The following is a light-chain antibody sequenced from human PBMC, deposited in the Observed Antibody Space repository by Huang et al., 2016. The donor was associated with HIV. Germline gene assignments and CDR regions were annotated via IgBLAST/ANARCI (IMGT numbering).Light chain of an antibody. V-gene: IGKV1-39*01. CDR1: QSISSY. CDR2: AVS. Sequence: DIQMTQSPSSLSASVGDRVIITCRTSQSISSYLNWYQQKPGKAPKLLIYAVSNLQSGVPSRFSGRGSGTDFTLTISSLQPDDFATYYCQQSYNSPRTFGQGTKVEIK. J-gene: IGKJ1*01. CDR3: QQSYNSPRT.